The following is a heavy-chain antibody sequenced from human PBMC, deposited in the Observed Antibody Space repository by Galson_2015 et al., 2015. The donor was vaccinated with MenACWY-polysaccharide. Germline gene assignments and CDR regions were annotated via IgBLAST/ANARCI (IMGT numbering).Heavy chain of an antibody. Sequence: SLRLSCAASGFTFSSYEMNWVRQAPGKGPEWISSISSSGDTEKYVDSVKGRFTISRDNAKNSLYLHMNSLRAEDTAVYYCARRVADGVVIMFDFYYYAMDVWGQGTTVTVSS. V-gene: IGHV3-48*03. CDR2: ISSSGDTE. D-gene: IGHD3-3*01. CDR1: GFTFSSYE. J-gene: IGHJ6*02. CDR3: ARRVADGVVIMFDFYYYAMDV.